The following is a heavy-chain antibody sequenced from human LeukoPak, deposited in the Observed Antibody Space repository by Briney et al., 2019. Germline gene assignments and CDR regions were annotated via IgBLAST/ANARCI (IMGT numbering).Heavy chain of an antibody. CDR2: ISGSGGST. J-gene: IGHJ4*02. V-gene: IGHV3-23*01. CDR1: GFTFSNYA. Sequence: GGSLRLSCAASGFTFSNYAMSWVRQAPGKGLEWVSAISGSGGSTYYADSVKGRFTISRDNSKSTLYLQMNSLRAEDTAVYYCAKDLRYSSSWPGDVDYWGQGTLVTVSS. D-gene: IGHD6-13*01. CDR3: AKDLRYSSSWPGDVDY.